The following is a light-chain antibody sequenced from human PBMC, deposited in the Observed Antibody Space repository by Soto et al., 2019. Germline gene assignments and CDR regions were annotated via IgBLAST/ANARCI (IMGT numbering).Light chain of an antibody. J-gene: IGLJ2*01. Sequence: QAVVTQPPSASGTPGQRITISCSGSSSNIESHPVNWFQQVPGAAPKLLIKTNNQRPSGVPDRFSGSKSGASASLAISGLQPEDEADYYCSSYTSSSHVVFGGGTKLTVL. CDR2: TNN. V-gene: IGLV1-44*01. CDR1: SSNIESHP. CDR3: SSYTSSSHVV.